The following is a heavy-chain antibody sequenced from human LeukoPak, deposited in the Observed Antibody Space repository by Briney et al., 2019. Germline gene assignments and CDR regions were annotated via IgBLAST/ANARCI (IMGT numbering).Heavy chain of an antibody. J-gene: IGHJ4*02. CDR1: GFTFSSYV. Sequence: PGGSLRLSCAASGFTFSSYVMSWVRQAPGKGLEWVSAISGSGGSTYYADSVKGRFTISRDNSKNTLYLQMNSLRAEDTAVYYCAKPLVVISIFDYWGQGTLVTVSS. CDR3: AKPLVVISIFDY. CDR2: ISGSGGST. V-gene: IGHV3-23*01. D-gene: IGHD3-22*01.